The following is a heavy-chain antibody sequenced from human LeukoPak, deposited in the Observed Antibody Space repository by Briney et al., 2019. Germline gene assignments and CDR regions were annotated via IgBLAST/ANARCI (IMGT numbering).Heavy chain of an antibody. CDR1: GFTSSSYD. CDR3: ARSLRGDYGTTEIDY. CDR2: IGTAGDT. J-gene: IGHJ4*02. Sequence: RSGGSLRLSCAASGFTSSSYDMHWVRQATGKGLEWVSAIGTAGDTYYPGSVKGRFTISRENAKNSLYLQMNSLGAGDTAVYYCARSLRGDYGTTEIDYWGQGTLVTVSS. D-gene: IGHD4-17*01. V-gene: IGHV3-13*01.